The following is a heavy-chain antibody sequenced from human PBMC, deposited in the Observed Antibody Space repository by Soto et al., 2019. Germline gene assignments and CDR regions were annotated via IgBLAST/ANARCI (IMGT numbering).Heavy chain of an antibody. CDR2: ISGDSTAT. D-gene: IGHD1-7*01. Sequence: EVQLLESGGGLVQPGGSLRLSCAASGFTFSPNAMSWVRQAPGKGLEWVSSISGDSTATFYADSVKGRFTISRDNSRNTVYLQLSSLKAGDTALYYCAKLRGSHWNSLCFDYWGPGTLVTVSS. J-gene: IGHJ4*02. V-gene: IGHV3-23*01. CDR1: GFTFSPNA. CDR3: AKLRGSHWNSLCFDY.